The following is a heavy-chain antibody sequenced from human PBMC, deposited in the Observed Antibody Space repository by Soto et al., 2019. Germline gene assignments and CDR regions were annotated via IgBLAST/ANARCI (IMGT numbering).Heavy chain of an antibody. J-gene: IGHJ4*02. CDR1: GYTFTSYA. Sequence: QVQLVRSGAEVKKPGASVKVSCKASGYTFTSYAMHWVRQAPGQRLEWMGWINAGNGNTKYSQKFQGRVTITRDTSASTSHMELSSLRSEDTAVYYCSRGSGLTYFDYWGQGTLVTVSS. CDR2: INAGNGNT. V-gene: IGHV1-3*01. CDR3: SRGSGLTYFDY. D-gene: IGHD3-10*01.